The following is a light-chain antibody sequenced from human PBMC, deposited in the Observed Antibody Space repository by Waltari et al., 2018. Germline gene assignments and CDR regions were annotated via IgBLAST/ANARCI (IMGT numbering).Light chain of an antibody. CDR2: EVS. CDR3: CSYAGSSTYV. V-gene: IGLV2-23*02. J-gene: IGLJ1*01. Sequence: QSALTQPASVSGSPGQSFTISCPGTSSAVGGYNFVSWYQQHPGKAPKLMIYEVSKRPSGVSNRFSGSKSGNTASLTISGLQAEDEADYYCCSYAGSSTYVFGTGTKVTVL. CDR1: SSAVGGYNF.